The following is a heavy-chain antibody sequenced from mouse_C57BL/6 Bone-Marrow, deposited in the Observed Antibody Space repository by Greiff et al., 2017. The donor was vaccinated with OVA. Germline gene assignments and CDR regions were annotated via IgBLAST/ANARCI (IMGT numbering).Heavy chain of an antibody. D-gene: IGHD2-5*01. CDR2: IDPSDSYT. J-gene: IGHJ4*01. CDR3: ARKGLYSNYDYYAMDY. V-gene: IGHV1-50*01. CDR1: GYTFTSYW. Sequence: QVQLQQSGAELVKPGASVQLSCKASGYTFTSYWMQWVKQRPGQGLEWIGEIDPSDSYTTYNQKFKGKATLTVDTSSSTAYMQLSSLTSEDSAVYYCARKGLYSNYDYYAMDYWGQGTSVTVSS.